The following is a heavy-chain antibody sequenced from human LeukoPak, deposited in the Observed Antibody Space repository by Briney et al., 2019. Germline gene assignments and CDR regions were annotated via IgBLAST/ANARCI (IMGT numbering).Heavy chain of an antibody. Sequence: PGGSLRLSCAASGFTFSGSAMHWVRQASGKGLEWVGRIRSKANSYATAYAASVKGRFTISRDDSKNTAYLQMNSPKTEDTAVYYCTRPRGNLDVWGKGTTVTVSS. V-gene: IGHV3-73*01. CDR3: TRPRGNLDV. CDR1: GFTFSGSA. D-gene: IGHD4-23*01. CDR2: IRSKANSYAT. J-gene: IGHJ6*04.